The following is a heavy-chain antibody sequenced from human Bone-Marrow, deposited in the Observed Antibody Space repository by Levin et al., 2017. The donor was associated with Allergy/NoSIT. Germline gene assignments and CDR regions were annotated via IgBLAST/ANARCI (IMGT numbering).Heavy chain of an antibody. J-gene: IGHJ6*02. CDR2: ISYSGSP. CDR1: RGSISTYY. Sequence: KPSETLSLTCTVSRGSISTYYFSWIRQPPGKGLEWVAFISYSGSPTYNPSLKSRATISVDTSKNQFSLKLRSVTAADTAVYYCARIWFGELYGLDIWGQGTTVIVSS. D-gene: IGHD3-10*01. CDR3: ARIWFGELYGLDI. V-gene: IGHV4-59*01.